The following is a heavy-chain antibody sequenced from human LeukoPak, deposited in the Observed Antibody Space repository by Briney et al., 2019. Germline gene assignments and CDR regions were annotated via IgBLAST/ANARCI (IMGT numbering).Heavy chain of an antibody. CDR2: IDPGDSDT. J-gene: IGHJ6*02. Sequence: GESLKISCKGSGYSFTSYWIGWVRQMPGKGLEWMGIIDPGDSDTRYSPSFQGQVTISADKSISTAYLQWSSLKASDTAMYYCARLMGSSSWYDPYYYYGMDVWGQGTTVTVSS. CDR1: GYSFTSYW. D-gene: IGHD6-13*01. V-gene: IGHV5-51*01. CDR3: ARLMGSSSWYDPYYYYGMDV.